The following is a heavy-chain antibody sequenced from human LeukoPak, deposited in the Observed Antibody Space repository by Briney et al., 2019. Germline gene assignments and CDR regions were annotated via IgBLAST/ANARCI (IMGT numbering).Heavy chain of an antibody. CDR2: IYSGGST. CDR3: ARDRSGSYDY. J-gene: IGHJ4*02. CDR1: GLTVSSNY. D-gene: IGHD1-26*01. Sequence: GGPLRLSCAASGLTVSSNYMTWVRQAPGKGLEWVSVIYSGGSTYYADSVKGRFTISRDNSKNTLYLQMNNLRPEDTAMYYCARDRSGSYDYWGQGTLVTVSS. V-gene: IGHV3-53*01.